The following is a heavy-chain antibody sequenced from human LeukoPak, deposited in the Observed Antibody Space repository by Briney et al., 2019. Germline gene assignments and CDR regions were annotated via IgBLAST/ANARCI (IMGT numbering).Heavy chain of an antibody. CDR2: ISSEGGST. Sequence: PGGSLRLSCTASGFTFSNYAMHWVRQAPGKGLQFVSAISSEGGSTYYADSVKGRFTISRDNSKNTLYLQMNSLRAEDTAVYYCAKGPYYDSSGPGDYWGQGTLVTVSS. CDR1: GFTFSNYA. J-gene: IGHJ4*02. D-gene: IGHD3-22*01. V-gene: IGHV3-64*04. CDR3: AKGPYYDSSGPGDY.